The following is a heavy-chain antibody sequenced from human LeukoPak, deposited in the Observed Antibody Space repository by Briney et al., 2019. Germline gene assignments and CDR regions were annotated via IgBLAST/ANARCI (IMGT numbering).Heavy chain of an antibody. CDR3: ARAVLTAYSAQYTFDV. CDR2: IYHSGSS. CDR1: GCTISSGGW. V-gene: IGHV4-4*02. J-gene: IGHJ3*01. Sequence: SGTLSLTCAVSGCTISSGGWWSWVHQPPGKGLEWIGEIYHSGSSYYNRSLNSRVSISVHKSKNHLYLMLSAINAADTAVYYCARAVLTAYSAQYTFDVWGQGTMVTVSS. D-gene: IGHD3-9*01.